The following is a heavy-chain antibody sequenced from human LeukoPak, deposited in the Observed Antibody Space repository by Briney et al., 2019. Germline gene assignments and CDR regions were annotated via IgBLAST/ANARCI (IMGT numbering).Heavy chain of an antibody. V-gene: IGHV3-15*01. CDR2: IKSKPSGGTT. J-gene: IGHJ6*03. CDR1: GFTFSNAW. D-gene: IGHD4-11*01. Sequence: GGSLRLSCAASGFTFSNAWMSWVRQAPGKGLEWVGRIKSKPSGGTTDYAAPVKGRFTISRDDSKNTLYLQMNSLKTEDTAVYYCTTDPPYSDYSNYEYYYYYMDVWGKGTTVTVSS. CDR3: TTDPPYSDYSNYEYYYYYMDV.